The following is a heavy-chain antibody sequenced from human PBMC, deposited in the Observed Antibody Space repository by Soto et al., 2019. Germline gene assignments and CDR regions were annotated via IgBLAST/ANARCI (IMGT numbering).Heavy chain of an antibody. Sequence: GGSLRLGCAAYGLPFSSYAMSLVRQAQGKGLEWVSAISGSGGSTYYADSVKGRFTISRDNSKNTLYLQMNSLRAEDTAVYYCAKGRGGSPYYYGMDVWGQGTTVTVSS. J-gene: IGHJ6*02. CDR2: ISGSGGST. D-gene: IGHD3-16*01. V-gene: IGHV3-23*01. CDR1: GLPFSSYA. CDR3: AKGRGGSPYYYGMDV.